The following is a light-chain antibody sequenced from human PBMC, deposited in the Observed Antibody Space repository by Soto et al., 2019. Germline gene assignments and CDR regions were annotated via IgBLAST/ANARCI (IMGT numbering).Light chain of an antibody. CDR3: QQYGTTRIT. CDR2: DAS. V-gene: IGKV3-20*01. CDR1: RTVDSTY. J-gene: IGKJ5*01. Sequence: EIVLTQSPGTLSLSPGERATISCRASRTVDSTYLAWYQHKAGQAPRLLIYDASNRATGIPPRFSGSGSGTDFTLTISSLEPEDFAVYYCQQYGTTRITFGQGTRLEI.